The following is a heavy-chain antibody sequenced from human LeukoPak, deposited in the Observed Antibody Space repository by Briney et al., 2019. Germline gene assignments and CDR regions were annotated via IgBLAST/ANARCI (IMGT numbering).Heavy chain of an antibody. J-gene: IGHJ4*02. CDR1: GFTFSSYW. Sequence: GGPLRLSCAASGFTFSSYWMNWVRQAPGKGLEGVAIINQDGTETFYVDSVKGRFTISRDNVKNSLYLQMNSLRIEDAAVYYCMGGRGWLPENWGQGTLVTVSS. V-gene: IGHV3-7*01. CDR3: MGGRGWLPEN. CDR2: INQDGTET. D-gene: IGHD3-22*01.